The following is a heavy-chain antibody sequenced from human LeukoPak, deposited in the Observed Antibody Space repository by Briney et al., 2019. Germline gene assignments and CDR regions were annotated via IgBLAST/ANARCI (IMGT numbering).Heavy chain of an antibody. D-gene: IGHD3-22*01. CDR1: GYSFTSFW. J-gene: IGHJ4*02. V-gene: IGHV5-51*01. Sequence: GESLKISFKGSGYSFTSFWVGWVRQMPGKGLERMGIIYPGDSHTKYSPSSQGQVTISADKSISTAYLQWSSLKASDTAMYYCATRGYDSSGYYSVPFDYWGQGTLVTVSS. CDR2: IYPGDSHT. CDR3: ATRGYDSSGYYSVPFDY.